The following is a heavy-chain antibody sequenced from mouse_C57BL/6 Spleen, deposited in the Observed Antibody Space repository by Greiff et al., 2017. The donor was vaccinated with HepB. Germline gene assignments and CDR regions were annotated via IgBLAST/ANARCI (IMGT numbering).Heavy chain of an antibody. V-gene: IGHV1-52*01. J-gene: IGHJ3*01. CDR2: IDPSDSET. CDR3: GYLHSDRSAY. Sequence: QVQLQQPGAGRLRPRSSVKLPCSTPGYTCTTVWLHGVYQMPKQGLEWIGNIDPSDSETHYNQTFKDKATLTVDKSSSTAYMQLSSLTYEYSAYYDRGYLHSDRSAYWAEG. CDR1: GYTCTTVW.